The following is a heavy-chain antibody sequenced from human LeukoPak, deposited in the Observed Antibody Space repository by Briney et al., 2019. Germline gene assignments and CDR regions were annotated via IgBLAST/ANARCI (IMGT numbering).Heavy chain of an antibody. CDR2: IYPGDSDT. D-gene: IGHD1-26*01. V-gene: IGHV5-51*01. CDR3: ARRGSGSYPAYDAFDI. Sequence: RGESLKISCQGSGYSFTSYWIGWVRQMPGKGLEWMGIIYPGDSDTRYSPSFQGQVTITADKSISTAYLQWSSLKASDTAMYYCARRGSGSYPAYDAFDIWGQGTMVTVSS. CDR1: GYSFTSYW. J-gene: IGHJ3*02.